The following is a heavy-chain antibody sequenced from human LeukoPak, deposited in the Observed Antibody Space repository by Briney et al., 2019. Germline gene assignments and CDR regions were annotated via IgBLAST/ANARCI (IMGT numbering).Heavy chain of an antibody. Sequence: GGSLRLSCAASGFTFSSYAMHWVRQAPGKGLEWVAVMSYDGRNKYYADSVKGRFTISRDNSKNTLYLQMNSLRPEDTAVYYCARTIAAAAPFDYWGQGTLVTVSS. D-gene: IGHD6-13*01. CDR2: MSYDGRNK. CDR3: ARTIAAAAPFDY. CDR1: GFTFSSYA. V-gene: IGHV3-30*04. J-gene: IGHJ4*02.